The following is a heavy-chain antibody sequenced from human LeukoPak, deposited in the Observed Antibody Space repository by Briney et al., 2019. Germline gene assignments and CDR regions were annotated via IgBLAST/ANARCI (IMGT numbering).Heavy chain of an antibody. Sequence: GGSLRLSCAASGFSFSTYSMNWVRQAPGKGLEWVSYISSSSSTIYYADPVKGRFTISRDNAKNSLYLQMNSLRAEDTAVYYCASPTISRSLDYWGQGTLVTVSS. V-gene: IGHV3-48*01. CDR2: ISSSSSTI. J-gene: IGHJ4*02. D-gene: IGHD1-26*01. CDR1: GFSFSTYS. CDR3: ASPTISRSLDY.